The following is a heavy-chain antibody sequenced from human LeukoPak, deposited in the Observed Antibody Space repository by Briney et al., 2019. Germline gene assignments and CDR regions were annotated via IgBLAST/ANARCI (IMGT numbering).Heavy chain of an antibody. CDR2: ISSSGSTI. CDR1: GFTFSSYE. V-gene: IGHV3-48*03. Sequence: GGSLRLSCAASGFTFSSYEMNWVRQAPGKGLEWVSYISSSGSTIYYADAVKGRFTISRDNAKNSLYLKMNSLRAEDTAVYYCAELGITMIGGVWGKGTTVTVSS. J-gene: IGHJ6*04. CDR3: AELGITMIGGV. D-gene: IGHD3-10*02.